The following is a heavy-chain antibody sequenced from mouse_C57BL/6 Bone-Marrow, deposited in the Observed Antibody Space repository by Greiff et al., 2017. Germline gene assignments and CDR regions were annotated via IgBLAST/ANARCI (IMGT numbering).Heavy chain of an antibody. J-gene: IGHJ2*01. D-gene: IGHD1-1*01. CDR2: ISGGGGNT. V-gene: IGHV5-9*01. CDR1: GFTFSSYT. CDR3: ARGYYYGSSLYVDY. Sequence: EVQLVESGGGLVKPGGSLKLSCAASGFTFSSYTMSWVRQTPEKRLEWVATISGGGGNTYYPDSVKGRFTISRDNAKNTLYLQMSSLRSEDTALYYCARGYYYGSSLYVDYWGQGTTLTVSS.